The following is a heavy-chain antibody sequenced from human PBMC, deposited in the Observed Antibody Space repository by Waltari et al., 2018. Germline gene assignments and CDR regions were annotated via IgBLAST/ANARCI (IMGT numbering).Heavy chain of an antibody. Sequence: QLQESGPGLVKPSETLSLSCTVSGGSLSSTSYYWGWIRQSPGKGLEWIGSIDYSGTTYYNPSLKGRVTISVDRSKNQFSLKLSSVTAAETAVYYCARGTTMAATANWGQGTLVTVSS. CDR3: ARGTTMAATAN. V-gene: IGHV4-39*01. CDR2: IDYSGTT. D-gene: IGHD6-19*01. CDR1: GGSLSSTSYY. J-gene: IGHJ4*02.